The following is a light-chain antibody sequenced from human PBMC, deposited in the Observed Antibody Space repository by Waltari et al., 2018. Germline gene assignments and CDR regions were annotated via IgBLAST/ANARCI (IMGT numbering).Light chain of an antibody. CDR2: WAS. V-gene: IGKV4-1*01. Sequence: DIVMTQSPDSLAVSLGGRATINCKSSQSVLYSSNNKNYLAWYQQKPGQPPKLLIYWASTRESGVPDQFSGSGSGTDFTLTISSLQAEDVAVYYCQQYYSTPTFGPGTTVDIK. J-gene: IGKJ3*01. CDR3: QQYYSTPT. CDR1: QSVLYSSNNKNY.